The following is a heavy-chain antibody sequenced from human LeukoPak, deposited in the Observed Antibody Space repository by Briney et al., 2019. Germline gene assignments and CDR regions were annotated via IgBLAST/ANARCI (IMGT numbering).Heavy chain of an antibody. J-gene: IGHJ1*01. CDR3: ARERGDYYYDSSCYYGPYFQH. Sequence: GGSLRLSCAASGFTFSSYAMHWVRQAPGKGLEWVAVISYDGSNKYYSDSVKGRFTISRDNSKNTLYLQMNSLRSEDTAVYYCARERGDYYYDSSCYYGPYFQHWGQGTLVTVSS. CDR2: ISYDGSNK. CDR1: GFTFSSYA. V-gene: IGHV3-30-3*01. D-gene: IGHD3-22*01.